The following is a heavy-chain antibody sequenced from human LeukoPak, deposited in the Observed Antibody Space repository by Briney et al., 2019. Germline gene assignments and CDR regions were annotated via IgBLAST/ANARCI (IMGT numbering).Heavy chain of an antibody. D-gene: IGHD7-27*01. CDR2: ITSSSSHI. CDR3: ASLLGMGY. J-gene: IGHJ4*02. V-gene: IGHV3-21*01. CDR1: GFTFSSYN. Sequence: GGSLRLSCAASGFTFSSYNMNWVRQAPGKGLEWVSSITSSSSHIYYADSVKGRFTISRDNAKNSLYLQMNSLRAEDTAVYYCASLLGMGYWGQGTLVTVSS.